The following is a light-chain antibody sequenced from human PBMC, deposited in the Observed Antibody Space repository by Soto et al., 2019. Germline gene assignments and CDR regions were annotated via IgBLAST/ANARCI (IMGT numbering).Light chain of an antibody. CDR2: GAS. Sequence: EIVMTQSPATLSVSPGERATLSCRASQSVSSYLAWYQQKPGQAPRLLIYGASTRATGIPARFSGSGSGTEFTLTISSRQSEDFAVYYCQQYNNWPRGTFGQGTKVEIK. J-gene: IGKJ1*01. CDR1: QSVSSY. V-gene: IGKV3-15*01. CDR3: QQYNNWPRGT.